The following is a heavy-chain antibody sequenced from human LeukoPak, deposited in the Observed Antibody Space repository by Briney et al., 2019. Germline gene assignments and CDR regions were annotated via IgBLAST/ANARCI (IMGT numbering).Heavy chain of an antibody. Sequence: SETLSLTCTVSGGSISNYYWSWIRQPPGKGLEWIGYIYYSGSTNYNPSLKSRVTISVDRSKNQFSLKLSSVTAADTAVYYCASLPHLSYSSGWYFSYWGQGTLVTVSS. CDR2: IYYSGST. D-gene: IGHD6-19*01. CDR1: GGSISNYY. V-gene: IGHV4-59*12. J-gene: IGHJ4*02. CDR3: ASLPHLSYSSGWYFSY.